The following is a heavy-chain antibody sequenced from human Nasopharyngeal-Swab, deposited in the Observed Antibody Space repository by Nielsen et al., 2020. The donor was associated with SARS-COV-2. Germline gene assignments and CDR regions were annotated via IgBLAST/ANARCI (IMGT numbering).Heavy chain of an antibody. CDR3: ARDRRIQLWFGGGYFDY. CDR2: IWYDGSNK. Sequence: GESLKISCAASGFNFSSYGMHWVRQAPGKGLEWVAVIWYDGSNKYYADSVKGRFTISRDNSKNTLYLQMNSLRAEDTAVYYCARDRRIQLWFGGGYFDYWGQGTLVTVSS. V-gene: IGHV3-33*01. CDR1: GFNFSSYG. D-gene: IGHD5-18*01. J-gene: IGHJ4*02.